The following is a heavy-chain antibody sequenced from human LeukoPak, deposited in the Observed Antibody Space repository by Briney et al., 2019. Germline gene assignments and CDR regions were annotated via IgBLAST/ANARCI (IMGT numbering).Heavy chain of an antibody. CDR3: ARGAAAGTD. CDR2: ISYDGSNK. D-gene: IGHD6-13*01. Sequence: GGSLRLSCAASGFTFSSFAMHWVRQAPGKGLEWVAVISYDGSNKYYADSVKGRFTISRDNSKNTLYLQMNSLRAEDTAVYYCARGAAAGTDWGQGTLVTVSS. CDR1: GFTFSSFA. J-gene: IGHJ4*02. V-gene: IGHV3-30-3*01.